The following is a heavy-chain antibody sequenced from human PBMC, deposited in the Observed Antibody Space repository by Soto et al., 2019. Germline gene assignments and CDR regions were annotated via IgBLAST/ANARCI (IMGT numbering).Heavy chain of an antibody. Sequence: QVQLVGSGGGVVQPGRALRLSCEASGFIFSDYGMHWVRQAPGKGLEWGALISYDGNNKKYADSVRGRFTISRDDSKNTLYLQMNNLRAEDTALYYCAKDRATYYYDSSDYFYYFGMDLWGQGTTVTVSS. V-gene: IGHV3-30*18. CDR3: AKDRATYYYDSSDYFYYFGMDL. D-gene: IGHD3-22*01. CDR2: ISYDGNNK. CDR1: GFIFSDYG. J-gene: IGHJ6*02.